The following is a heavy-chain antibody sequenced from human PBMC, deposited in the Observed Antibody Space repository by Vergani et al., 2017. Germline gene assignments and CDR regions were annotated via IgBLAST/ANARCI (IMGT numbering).Heavy chain of an antibody. Sequence: EVQLVESGGGLVKPGGSLRLSCAASGFTFSSYSMNWVRQAPGKGLEWVSSISSSSSYIYYADSVKGRFTISRDNDKNSLYLQMNSLRAEDTAVYYCARXRDIQLWSPSGMDVWGQGTTVTVSS. CDR1: GFTFSSYS. CDR2: ISSSSSYI. V-gene: IGHV3-21*01. D-gene: IGHD5-18*01. J-gene: IGHJ6*02. CDR3: ARXRDIQLWSPSGMDV.